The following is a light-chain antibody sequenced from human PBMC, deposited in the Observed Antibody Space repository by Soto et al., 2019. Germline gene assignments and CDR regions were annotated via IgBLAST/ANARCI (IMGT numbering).Light chain of an antibody. V-gene: IGKV3-20*01. J-gene: IGKJ2*01. CDR2: GSS. Sequence: EIVLTQSPGILSLSPGERATLSCRASQTVSGNYLAWYLQKPGQSPRLLIYGSSDRATGIPDRFSGSGSGTDFTLTINRVEPEDFAVYYCQQYGSSPPYTFGQGTTLEI. CDR1: QTVSGNY. CDR3: QQYGSSPPYT.